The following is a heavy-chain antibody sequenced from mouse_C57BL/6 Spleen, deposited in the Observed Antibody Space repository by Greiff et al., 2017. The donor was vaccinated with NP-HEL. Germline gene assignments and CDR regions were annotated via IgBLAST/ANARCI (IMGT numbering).Heavy chain of an antibody. J-gene: IGHJ3*01. V-gene: IGHV5-17*01. Sequence: DVKLVESGGGLVKPGGSLKLSCAASGFTFSDYGMHWVRQAPEKGLEWVAYISSGSSTIYYADTVKGRFTISRDHAKNTLFLQMTSLRSEDTAMYYCARRSNYVAWFAYWGQGTLVTVSA. CDR2: ISSGSSTI. CDR1: GFTFSDYG. CDR3: ARRSNYVAWFAY. D-gene: IGHD2-5*01.